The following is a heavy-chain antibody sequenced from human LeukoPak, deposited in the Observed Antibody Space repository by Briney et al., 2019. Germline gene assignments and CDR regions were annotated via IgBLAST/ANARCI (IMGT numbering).Heavy chain of an antibody. CDR1: GGSISSSNW. D-gene: IGHD6-25*01. CDR2: IYRSGST. Sequence: SETLSLTCAVSGGSISSSNWWSWVRQPPGKGLEWIGEIYRSGSTNYNPSLKSRVTISVDTSKNQFSLKLSSVTAADTAVYYCARASSDRTYYYYYMDVWGKGTTVTISS. V-gene: IGHV4-4*02. J-gene: IGHJ6*03. CDR3: ARASSDRTYYYYYMDV.